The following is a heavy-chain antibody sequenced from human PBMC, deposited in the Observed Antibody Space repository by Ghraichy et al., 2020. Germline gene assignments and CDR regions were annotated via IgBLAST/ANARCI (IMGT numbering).Heavy chain of an antibody. CDR3: ARVTDKGCSGGSCYSYAFDI. V-gene: IGHV1-69*13. Sequence: SVKVSCKASGGTFSSYAISWVRQAPGQGLEWMGGIIPIFGTANYAQKFQGRVTITADESTSTAYMELSSLRSEDTAVYYCARVTDKGCSGGSCYSYAFDIWGQGTMVTVSS. J-gene: IGHJ3*02. CDR1: GGTFSSYA. CDR2: IIPIFGTA. D-gene: IGHD2-15*01.